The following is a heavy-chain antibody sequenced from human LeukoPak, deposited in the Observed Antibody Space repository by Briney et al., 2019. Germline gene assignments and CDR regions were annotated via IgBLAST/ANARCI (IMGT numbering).Heavy chain of an antibody. V-gene: IGHV3-7*01. CDR2: IKQDGSQR. D-gene: IGHD6-6*01. CDR3: ARRGGSSSRRSPIDY. J-gene: IGHJ4*02. Sequence: PGGSLRLSCTASGFTFSDYWKTWVRQAPGKGPECVTNIKQDGSQRYYVDCVRGRFTISRDNAKNSLFLQMNGLRAEDTAVYYCARRGGSSSRRSPIDYWGQGTLVTVSS. CDR1: GFTFSDYW.